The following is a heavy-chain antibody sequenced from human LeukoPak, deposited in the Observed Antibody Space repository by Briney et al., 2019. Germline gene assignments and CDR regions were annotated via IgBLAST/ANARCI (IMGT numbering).Heavy chain of an antibody. J-gene: IGHJ4*02. D-gene: IGHD3-9*01. CDR1: GLTVSSNY. Sequence: GGSLRLSCAASGLTVSSNYMSWVRQAPGKGLEWVSVIYSGGSTYYADSVKGRFTISRDNSKNTLYLQMNSLRAEDTAVYYCAITNLVLRYFDWFDDYWGQGTLVTVSS. CDR3: AITNLVLRYFDWFDDY. V-gene: IGHV3-53*01. CDR2: IYSGGST.